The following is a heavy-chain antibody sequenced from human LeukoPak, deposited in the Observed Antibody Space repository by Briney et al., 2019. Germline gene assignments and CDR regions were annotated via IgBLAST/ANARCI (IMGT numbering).Heavy chain of an antibody. CDR1: GYTFTGYY. V-gene: IGHV1-2*02. D-gene: IGHD2-2*01. CDR2: INPNSGGT. J-gene: IGHJ5*02. CDR3: ARCGDIVVVPAAHNWFDP. Sequence: ASVKVSCKASGYTFTGYYMHWVRQAPGPGLEWMGWINPNSGGTNYAQKFQGRVTMTRDTSISTAYMELSRLRSDDTAVYYCARCGDIVVVPAAHNWFDPWGQGTLVTVSS.